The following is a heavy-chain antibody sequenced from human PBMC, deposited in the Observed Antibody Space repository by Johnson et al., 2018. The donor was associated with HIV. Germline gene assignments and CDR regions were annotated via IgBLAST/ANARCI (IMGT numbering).Heavy chain of an antibody. Sequence: VQLVESGGGVVQPGRSLRLSCAASGFTFSSYAMSWVRQAPGKGLEWVSAISGSGGSTYYADSVKGRFTISRDNAKNSLYLQMNSLRAEDPAVYYCARHRAAVLWFREGDTFDIWGQGTMVTVSS. CDR3: ARHRAAVLWFREGDTFDI. D-gene: IGHD3-10*01. CDR1: GFTFSSYA. J-gene: IGHJ3*02. V-gene: IGHV3-23*04. CDR2: ISGSGGST.